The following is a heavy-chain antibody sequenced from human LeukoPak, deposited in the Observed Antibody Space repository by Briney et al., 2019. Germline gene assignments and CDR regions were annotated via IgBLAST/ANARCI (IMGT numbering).Heavy chain of an antibody. V-gene: IGHV4-59*01. CDR2: ISYSVST. D-gene: IGHD3-22*01. J-gene: IGHJ4*02. Sequence: PSETLSLTCTVSGGSINTFYWSWFRQSPGKGLEWIGFISYSVSTNYDPSLKSRVTILLDTPKNKVSLKLSSVTAADTAVYYCASTARWLFFDSGGPGILVTVSS. CDR1: GGSINTFY. CDR3: ASTARWLFFDS.